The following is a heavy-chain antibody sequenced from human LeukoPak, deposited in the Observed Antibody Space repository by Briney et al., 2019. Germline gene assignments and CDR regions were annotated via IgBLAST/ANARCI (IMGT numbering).Heavy chain of an antibody. CDR2: IYHSGST. CDR3: ARGGRWLQDY. D-gene: IGHD5-24*01. J-gene: IGHJ4*02. V-gene: IGHV4-59*12. CDR1: GGSISSYY. Sequence: SETLSLTCTVSGGSISSYYWSWIRQPPGKGLEWIGYIYHSGSTYYNPSLKSRVTISVDRSKYQFSLKLSSVTAADTAVYYCARGGRWLQDYWGQGTLVTVSS.